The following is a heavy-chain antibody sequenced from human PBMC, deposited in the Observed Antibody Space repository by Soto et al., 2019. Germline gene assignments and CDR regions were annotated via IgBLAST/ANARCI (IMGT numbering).Heavy chain of an antibody. V-gene: IGHV4-39*01. D-gene: IGHD5-12*01. CDR2: VYYSSST. Sequence: SDTLSLTCTLTGRSIGSSSYYWGWIRQPPGRGLEGIGSVYYSSSTYYNPSLKSRVTISLDTSKNQFSLKLSSVTAADTAVYYCARVYSGYSNWFDPWGQGTLVTVSS. CDR3: ARVYSGYSNWFDP. J-gene: IGHJ5*02. CDR1: GRSIGSSSYY.